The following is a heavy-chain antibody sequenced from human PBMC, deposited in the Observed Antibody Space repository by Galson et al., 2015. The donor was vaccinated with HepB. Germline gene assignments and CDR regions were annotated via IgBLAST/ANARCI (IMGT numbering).Heavy chain of an antibody. V-gene: IGHV3-74*01. D-gene: IGHD3-10*01. CDR2: INSDGSST. J-gene: IGHJ4*02. Sequence: SLRLSCAASGFTFSSYWMHWVRQAPGRGLVWVSRINSDGSSTSYADSVKGRFTISRDNAKNTLYLQMNGLRAEDTAVYYCARTFKGSGGLDYWGQGTLVTVSS. CDR1: GFTFSSYW. CDR3: ARTFKGSGGLDY.